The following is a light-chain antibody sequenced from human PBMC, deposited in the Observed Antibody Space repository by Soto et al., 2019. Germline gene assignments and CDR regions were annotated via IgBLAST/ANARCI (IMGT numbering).Light chain of an antibody. Sequence: QSALTQPASVSGSPGQSITISRTGTSSDVGGYNYVSWYQQHPGKAPKLMIYEVSNRPSGVSNRFSGSKSGNTASLTISGLQAEDEADYYCSSYTSSSTLVGTGTKLTVL. CDR2: EVS. CDR3: SSYTSSSTL. J-gene: IGLJ1*01. CDR1: SSDVGGYNY. V-gene: IGLV2-14*01.